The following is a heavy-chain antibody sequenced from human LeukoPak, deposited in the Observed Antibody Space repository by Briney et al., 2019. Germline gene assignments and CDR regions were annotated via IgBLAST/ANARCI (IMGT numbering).Heavy chain of an antibody. Sequence: SETLSLTCAVYGGSFSGYYGSWIRQPPGKGLEWIGEINHSGSTNYNPSLKSRVTISVATPKNQFSPKLSSVTAANTAVYYCARGRRWFVGYYFDYWGQGTLVTVSS. CDR2: INHSGST. CDR1: GGSFSGYY. D-gene: IGHD3-10*01. J-gene: IGHJ4*02. V-gene: IGHV4-34*01. CDR3: ARGRRWFVGYYFDY.